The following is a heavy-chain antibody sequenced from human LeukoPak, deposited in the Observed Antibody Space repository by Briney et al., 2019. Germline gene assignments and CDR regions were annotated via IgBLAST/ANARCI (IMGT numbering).Heavy chain of an antibody. V-gene: IGHV6-1*01. Sequence: SETLSLTCTISGDTISSNYSTWNRHPPPQSREFMWRIRTYDSSKYYNDYAISVKSRITINPDTSKNQFSLQLNSVPREDTAVYYCARSGAAPRVNWFDPWGQGTLVTVSS. CDR3: ARSGAAPRVNWFDP. J-gene: IGHJ5*02. CDR2: TYDSSKYYN. D-gene: IGHD6-6*01. CDR1: GDTISSNYST.